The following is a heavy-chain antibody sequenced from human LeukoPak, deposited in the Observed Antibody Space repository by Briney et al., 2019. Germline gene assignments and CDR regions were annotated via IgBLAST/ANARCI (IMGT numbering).Heavy chain of an antibody. CDR3: ARAYYYDSSGYFSFDY. Sequence: PGGSLRLSCIASGFTFNTYSMHWVRQAPGKGLEWVAVLSFDGDEKRYADSVKGRFTISRDNAKNSLYLQMNSLRAEDTAVYYCARAYYYDSSGYFSFDYWGQGTLVTVSS. CDR1: GFTFNTYS. CDR2: LSFDGDEK. V-gene: IGHV3-30-3*01. D-gene: IGHD3-22*01. J-gene: IGHJ4*02.